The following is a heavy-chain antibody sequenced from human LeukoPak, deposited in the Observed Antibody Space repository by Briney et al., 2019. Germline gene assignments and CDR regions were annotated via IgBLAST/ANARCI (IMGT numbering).Heavy chain of an antibody. V-gene: IGHV4-34*01. CDR2: INHSGST. J-gene: IGHJ6*02. Sequence: PSETLSLTCAVYGGSFSGYYWSWIRQPPGKGLEWIGEINHSGSTNYNPSLKSRVTISVDTSKNQFSLKLSSVTAADTAVYYCARGHFPPRDYYGSGSYPSHGMDVWGQGTTVTVSS. D-gene: IGHD3-10*01. CDR3: ARGHFPPRDYYGSGSYPSHGMDV. CDR1: GGSFSGYY.